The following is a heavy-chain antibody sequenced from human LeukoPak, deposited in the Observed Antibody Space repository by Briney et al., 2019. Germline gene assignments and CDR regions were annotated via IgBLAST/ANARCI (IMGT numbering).Heavy chain of an antibody. D-gene: IGHD1-1*01. CDR1: GFTFSSYS. CDR3: ARDLNGEGDY. V-gene: IGHV3-21*01. CDR2: ISSSSSYI. J-gene: IGHJ4*02. Sequence: GVSLRLSCAASGFTFSSYSMNWVRQAPGKGLEWVSSISSSSSYIYYADSVKGRFTISRDNAKNSLYLQMNSLRAEDTAVYYCARDLNGEGDYWGQGTLVTVSS.